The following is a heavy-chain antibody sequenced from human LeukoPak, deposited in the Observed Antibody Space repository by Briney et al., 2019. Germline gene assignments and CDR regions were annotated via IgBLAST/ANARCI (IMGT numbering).Heavy chain of an antibody. J-gene: IGHJ4*02. V-gene: IGHV1-69*05. D-gene: IGHD4-11*01. CDR3: ASMRDDYRLN. CDR1: GGTFSSYA. Sequence: SVKVSCKASGGTFSSYAISWVRQAPGQGLEWMGRIIPIFGTANYAQKFQGRVSITTDESTSTAYMELSSLRSEDTAVYYCASMRDDYRLNWGQGTQVTVSS. CDR2: IIPIFGTA.